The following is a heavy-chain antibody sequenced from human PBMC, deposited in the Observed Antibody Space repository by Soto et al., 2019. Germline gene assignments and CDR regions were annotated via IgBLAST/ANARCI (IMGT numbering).Heavy chain of an antibody. CDR3: AVGSVDIVPTGMKPFDP. Sequence: QVQLVQSGAEVKKPGSSVKVSCKASGGTFSNYAISWVRQAPGPGLEWMGGIIPIFGTANYAQKFQGRVTITAAESTSTAYMELSSLRSEDTAIYYCAVGSVDIVPTGMKPFDPWGQGTLVTVSS. CDR1: GGTFSNYA. D-gene: IGHD5-12*01. V-gene: IGHV1-69*12. J-gene: IGHJ5*02. CDR2: IIPIFGTA.